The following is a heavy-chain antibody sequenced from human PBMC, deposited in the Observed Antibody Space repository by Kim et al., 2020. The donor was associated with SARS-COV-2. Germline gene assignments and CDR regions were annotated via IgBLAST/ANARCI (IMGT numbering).Heavy chain of an antibody. CDR3: ARARSGTKYSSSWYFDY. V-gene: IGHV4-4*02. D-gene: IGHD6-13*01. CDR2: IYHSGST. Sequence: SETLSLTCAVSGGSISSSNWWSWVRQPPGKGLEWIGEIYHSGSTNYNPSLKSRVTISVDKSKNQFSLKLSSVTAADTAVYYCARARSGTKYSSSWYFDYWGQGTLVTVSS. CDR1: GGSISSSNW. J-gene: IGHJ4*02.